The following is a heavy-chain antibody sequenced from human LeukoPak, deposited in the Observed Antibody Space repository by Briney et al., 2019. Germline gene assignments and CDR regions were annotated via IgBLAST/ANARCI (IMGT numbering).Heavy chain of an antibody. V-gene: IGHV3-23*01. D-gene: IGHD3-9*01. Sequence: GGSLRLSCAASGFTFSSYWMSWVRQAPGKGLEWVSTISGSGGSTYYADSVKGRFTISGDNSKNTLYLQMNSLRAEDTAVYYCAKGYDILTGGFDYWGQGTLVTVSS. CDR3: AKGYDILTGGFDY. J-gene: IGHJ4*02. CDR1: GFTFSSYW. CDR2: ISGSGGST.